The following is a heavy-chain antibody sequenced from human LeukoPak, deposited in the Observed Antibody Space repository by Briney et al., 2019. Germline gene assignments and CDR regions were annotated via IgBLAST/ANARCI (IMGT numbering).Heavy chain of an antibody. CDR1: GFTFSSYW. D-gene: IGHD1-26*01. Sequence: GGSLRLSCAASGFTFSSYWMSWVRQAPGKGLEWVANIKQDGSEKYYVDSVKGRFTISRDNAKNSLYPQMNSLRAEDTAVYYCARGRGRIVGAYFDYWGQGTLVTVSS. J-gene: IGHJ4*02. CDR2: IKQDGSEK. CDR3: ARGRGRIVGAYFDY. V-gene: IGHV3-7*03.